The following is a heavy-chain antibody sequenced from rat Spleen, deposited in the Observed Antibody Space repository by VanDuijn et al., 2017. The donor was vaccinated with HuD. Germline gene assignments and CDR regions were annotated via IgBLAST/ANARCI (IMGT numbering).Heavy chain of an antibody. D-gene: IGHD1-1*01. CDR2: ISNTGGTI. CDR1: GFTFSNYY. CDR3: TTVIQGHGFAY. V-gene: IGHV5-25*01. Sequence: EVQLVESGGGLVQPGRSMKLSCAALGFTFSNYYMAWVRQAPGKGLEWVASISNTGGTIYYLDSVKGRFTISRHNTQNTLYLQMNSLRYEDTATYYCTTVIQGHGFAYWGQGTLVTVSS. J-gene: IGHJ3*01.